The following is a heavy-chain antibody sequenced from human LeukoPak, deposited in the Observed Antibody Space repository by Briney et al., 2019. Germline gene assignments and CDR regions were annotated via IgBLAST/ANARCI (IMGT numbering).Heavy chain of an antibody. J-gene: IGHJ4*02. CDR1: GLXFDDSA. CDR2: ISADGGST. Sequence: GGSLRLSCVASGLXFDDSAMHWVRQAPGKGLEWVSLISADGGSTFSADSVKGRFSISRDNSKNSLYLQMNSLRSEDTAMYYCAKESGKFDYWGQGTLAAVSS. V-gene: IGHV3-43*02. CDR3: AKESGKFDY.